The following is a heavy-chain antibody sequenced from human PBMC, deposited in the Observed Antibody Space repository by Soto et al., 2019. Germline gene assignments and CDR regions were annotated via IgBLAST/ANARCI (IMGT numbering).Heavy chain of an antibody. J-gene: IGHJ4*02. CDR3: GRTITMLFLAPAY. CDR1: GYTFTNYL. V-gene: IGHV1-18*01. D-gene: IGHD5-12*01. CDR2: ISAHSGDT. Sequence: QVHLVQPGAEVKKPGASVPVSFKASGYTFTNYLITWGRRAPGQGLEWMGWISAHSGDTKYAQKFKGRVTMTTDTSTRTAYLELRSLRSDETAVYYWGRTITMLFLAPAYWGKGTLVPVSS.